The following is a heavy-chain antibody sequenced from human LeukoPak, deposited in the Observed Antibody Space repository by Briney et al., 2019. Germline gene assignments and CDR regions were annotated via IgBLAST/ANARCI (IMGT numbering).Heavy chain of an antibody. CDR2: IYYSGST. Sequence: SQTLSLTCTDSGGSISSGDYYWSWIRQPPGKGLEWIGYIYYSGSTYYNPSLKSRVTISVDTSKNQFSLKLSSVTAADTAVYYCARLYYDILTGYLEGAFDIWGQGTMVTVSS. CDR3: ARLYYDILTGYLEGAFDI. D-gene: IGHD3-9*01. V-gene: IGHV4-30-4*01. CDR1: GGSISSGDYY. J-gene: IGHJ3*02.